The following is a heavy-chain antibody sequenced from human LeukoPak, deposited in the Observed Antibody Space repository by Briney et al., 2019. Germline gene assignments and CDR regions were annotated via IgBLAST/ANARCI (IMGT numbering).Heavy chain of an antibody. J-gene: IGHJ4*02. CDR3: ARGNWNAPPNFPLDY. CDR1: GGSISSGGYY. V-gene: IGHV4-31*03. D-gene: IGHD1-1*01. Sequence: PSETLSLTCTVSGGSISSGGYYWSWIRQHPGKGLEWIGYIYYSGSTYYNPSLKSRVTISVDTSKNQFSLKLSSVTAADTAVYYCARGNWNAPPNFPLDYWGQGTLVTVSS. CDR2: IYYSGST.